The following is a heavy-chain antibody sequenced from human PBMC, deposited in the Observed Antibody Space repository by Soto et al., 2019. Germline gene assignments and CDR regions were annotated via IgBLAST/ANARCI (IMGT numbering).Heavy chain of an antibody. J-gene: IGHJ4*02. CDR3: GGYSSGWLGGPTRGGIDY. D-gene: IGHD6-19*01. Sequence: GGSLRLSCAASGFTVSSNYMSWVRQAPGKGLEWVSVIYSGGSTYYADSVKGRFTISRDNSKNTLYLQMNSLRAEDTAVYYCGGYSSGWLGGPTRGGIDYWGQGTLVTVSS. CDR1: GFTVSSNY. V-gene: IGHV3-66*01. CDR2: IYSGGST.